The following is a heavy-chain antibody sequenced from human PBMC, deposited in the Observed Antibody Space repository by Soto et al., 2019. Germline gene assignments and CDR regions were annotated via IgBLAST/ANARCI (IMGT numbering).Heavy chain of an antibody. V-gene: IGHV5-51*01. CDR2: IYPGDSDT. CDR1: GYTFTSHW. J-gene: IGHJ5*02. CDR3: VRVGRVGDTSLSNAWLDP. D-gene: IGHD1-26*01. Sequence: DSLKISCKGSGYTFTSHWIGWVRQMPGKGLEWMGIIYPGDSDTRYSPSFQGQVIISADKSITTAYLQWSSLKASDTAMYYCVRVGRVGDTSLSNAWLDPWGQGTMVTVYS.